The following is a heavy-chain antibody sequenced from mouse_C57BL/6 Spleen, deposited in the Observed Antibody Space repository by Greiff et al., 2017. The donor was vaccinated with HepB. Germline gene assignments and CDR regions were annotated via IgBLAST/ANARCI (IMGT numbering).Heavy chain of an antibody. V-gene: IGHV5-17*01. CDR3: ARHDYDVAWFAY. D-gene: IGHD2-4*01. CDR1: GFTFSDYG. CDR2: ISSGSSTI. J-gene: IGHJ3*01. Sequence: EVKLMESGGGLVKPGGSLKLSCAASGFTFSDYGMHWVRQAPEKGLEWVAYISSGSSTIYYADTVKGRFTISRDNAKNTLFLQMTSLRSEDTAMYYCARHDYDVAWFAYWGQGTLVTVSA.